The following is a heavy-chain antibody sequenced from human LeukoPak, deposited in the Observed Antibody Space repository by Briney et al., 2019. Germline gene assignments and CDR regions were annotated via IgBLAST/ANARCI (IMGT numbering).Heavy chain of an antibody. J-gene: IGHJ4*02. Sequence: SVKVSCKASGGTFSSYAISWVRQAPGQGLEWMGRIIPILGIANYAQKFQGRVTITADKSTSTTYMELSSLRSEDTAVYYCARDSTYYYDSSGYETDYWGQGTLVTVSS. V-gene: IGHV1-69*04. D-gene: IGHD3-22*01. CDR2: IIPILGIA. CDR1: GGTFSSYA. CDR3: ARDSTYYYDSSGYETDY.